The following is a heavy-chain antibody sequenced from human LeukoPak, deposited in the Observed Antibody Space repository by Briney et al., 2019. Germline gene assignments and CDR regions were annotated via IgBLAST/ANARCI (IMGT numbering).Heavy chain of an antibody. J-gene: IGHJ5*02. D-gene: IGHD1-14*01. CDR1: GFTFSSYV. Sequence: GGALRLSCAASGFTFSSYVMHWGRQAPGKGREWVAFIRYDGTNKYYADSVKGRFTISRDNSKTPLYLQMNSLRAEDTAVYYCATDNPPTYHWFDPWGQGTLVTVSS. CDR2: IRYDGTNK. V-gene: IGHV3-30*02. CDR3: ATDNPPTYHWFDP.